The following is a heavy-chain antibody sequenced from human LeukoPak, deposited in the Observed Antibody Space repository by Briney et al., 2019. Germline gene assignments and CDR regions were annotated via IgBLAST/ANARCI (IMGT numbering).Heavy chain of an antibody. CDR1: GGSISSGGSY. Sequence: PSQTLSLTCTVSGGSISSGGSYWSWIRQHPGKGLEWIGYIYYSGSTYYNPSLKSRVTISVDTSKNQFSLKLSSVTAADTAVYYCARLRYYYDSSGYYYVSDWGQGTLVTVSS. J-gene: IGHJ4*02. CDR2: IYYSGST. CDR3: ARLRYYYDSSGYYYVSD. V-gene: IGHV4-31*03. D-gene: IGHD3-22*01.